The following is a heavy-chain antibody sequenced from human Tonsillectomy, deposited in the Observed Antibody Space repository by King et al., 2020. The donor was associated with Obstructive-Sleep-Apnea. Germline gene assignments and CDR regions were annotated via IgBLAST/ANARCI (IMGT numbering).Heavy chain of an antibody. CDR3: AKVKHYYDSSSYLGNYFDY. V-gene: IGHV3-30*18. Sequence: VQLVESGGGVVQPGRSLRLSCAASGFTFSSYGMHWVRQAPGKGLEWGAVISYDGSNKYSADSVKGRFTISRDNSKNTLYLQMNSQRPEDTAVYYCAKVKHYYDSSSYLGNYFDYWGQGTLVTVSS. D-gene: IGHD3-22*01. CDR2: ISYDGSNK. CDR1: GFTFSSYG. J-gene: IGHJ4*02.